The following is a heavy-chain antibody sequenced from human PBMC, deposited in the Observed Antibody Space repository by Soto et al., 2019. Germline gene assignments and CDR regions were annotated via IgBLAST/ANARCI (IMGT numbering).Heavy chain of an antibody. D-gene: IGHD2-2*01. Sequence: QVQRQESGPGLVKPSETLPLTSPVPVGSFSGYSWSWIRRPPGRELEWMGYIYYSGSTNYNPSLKSRVTISVDTSKNQFSLKLSSVTAADTAAYYCARTVVPAGYYYYYYGMDVWGQGTTVTVSS. J-gene: IGHJ6*02. CDR2: IYYSGST. CDR3: ARTVVPAGYYYYYYGMDV. CDR1: VGSFSGYS. V-gene: IGHV4-59*01.